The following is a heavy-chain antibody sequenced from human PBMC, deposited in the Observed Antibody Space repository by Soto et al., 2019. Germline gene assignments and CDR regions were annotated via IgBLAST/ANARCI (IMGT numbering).Heavy chain of an antibody. CDR2: ISAAGGT. J-gene: IGHJ4*02. D-gene: IGHD6-13*01. Sequence: GGSLRLSCAASGFTFSSYAMSWVRQAPGKGLEWVSAISAAGGTYYADSVKGRFTISRDNSKNTLFLQVNSLRAEDTAVYYCAKDISRIAAAPYYFDSWGQGTLVTVSS. V-gene: IGHV3-23*01. CDR1: GFTFSSYA. CDR3: AKDISRIAAAPYYFDS.